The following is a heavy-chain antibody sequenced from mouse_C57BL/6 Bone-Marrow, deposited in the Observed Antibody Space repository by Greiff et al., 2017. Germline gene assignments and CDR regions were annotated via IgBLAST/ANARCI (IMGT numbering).Heavy chain of an antibody. Sequence: QVQLQQPGAELVKPGASVKMSCKASGYTFTSYWITWVKQRPGQGLEWIGDIYPGSGSTNYNEKFKSKAKLTVDTTSSTAYMQLSSLTSEDSAVYYCARYTTRVATGRYFDVWGTGTTVTVSS. CDR3: ARYTTRVATGRYFDV. CDR2: IYPGSGST. CDR1: GYTFTSYW. J-gene: IGHJ1*03. V-gene: IGHV1-55*01. D-gene: IGHD1-1*01.